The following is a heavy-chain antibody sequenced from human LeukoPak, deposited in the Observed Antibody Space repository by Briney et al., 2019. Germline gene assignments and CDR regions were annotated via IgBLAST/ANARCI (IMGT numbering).Heavy chain of an antibody. CDR3: ARGERSSTYGIDV. V-gene: IGHV4-34*01. D-gene: IGHD6-13*01. CDR1: GGSFSGYY. Sequence: TSETLSLTCAVYGGSFSGYYWSWIRQPPGKGLEWIGEINHSGSTNYNPSLKSRVTISVDTSKNQFSLKLSSVTAADTAVYYCARGERSSTYGIDVWGQGTTVTVSS. CDR2: INHSGST. J-gene: IGHJ6*02.